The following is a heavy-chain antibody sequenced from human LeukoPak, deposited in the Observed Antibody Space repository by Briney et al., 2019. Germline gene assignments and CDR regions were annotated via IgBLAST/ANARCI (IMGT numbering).Heavy chain of an antibody. CDR2: IFHSGST. D-gene: IGHD6-13*01. J-gene: IGHJ5*02. Sequence: SETLSLTCGVSGYSISSGYYWGWIRQPPGKGLEWIGSIFHSGSTYYNPSLKSRVTISVDTSKNQFSLKLTSVTAADTAVYYCARVKMSVATTGTGWAYNLFDPWGQGTLVTVSS. CDR3: ARVKMSVATTGTGWAYNLFDP. CDR1: GYSISSGYY. V-gene: IGHV4-38-2*01.